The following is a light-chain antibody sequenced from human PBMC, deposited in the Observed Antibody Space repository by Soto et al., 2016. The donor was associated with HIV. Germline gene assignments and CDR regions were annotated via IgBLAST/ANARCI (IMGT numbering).Light chain of an antibody. J-gene: IGLJ1*01. CDR3: QVWDRSSDHHV. CDR2: EDS. CDR1: DIGGKD. Sequence: SYELTQTPSVSVAPGGTASITCGGTDIGGKDVHWYQQKPGQALMVVVYEDSGRPSGIPERFSGSNSGNTATLTITRVEDGDEADYYCQVWDRSSDHHVFGSGTTVTVL. V-gene: IGLV3-21*02.